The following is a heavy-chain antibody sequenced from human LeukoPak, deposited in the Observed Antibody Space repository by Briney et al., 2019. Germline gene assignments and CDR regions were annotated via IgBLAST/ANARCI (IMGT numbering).Heavy chain of an antibody. CDR2: IYYSGST. CDR1: GGSISSYY. Sequence: SETLSLTCTVSGGSISSYYWSWIRQPPGKGLGWIGYIYYSGSTNYNPSLKSRVTISVDTSKNQFSLKLSSVTAADTAVYYCARHGTGYSSGWYWDYWGQGTLVTVSS. D-gene: IGHD6-19*01. J-gene: IGHJ4*02. CDR3: ARHGTGYSSGWYWDY. V-gene: IGHV4-59*08.